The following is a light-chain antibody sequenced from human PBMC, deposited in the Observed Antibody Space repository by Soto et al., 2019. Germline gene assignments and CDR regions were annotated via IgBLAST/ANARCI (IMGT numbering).Light chain of an antibody. CDR2: GNS. V-gene: IGLV1-40*01. Sequence: QSVLTQPPSVSGAPGKRVTISCTGSSSNIGAGYDVHWYQQLPGTAPKLLIYGNSNRPSGVPDRFSGSKSGTSASLAITGLKAEDDADYYCQSYDSSLSGFYVFGTGTKLTVL. CDR3: QSYDSSLSGFYV. CDR1: SSNIGAGYD. J-gene: IGLJ1*01.